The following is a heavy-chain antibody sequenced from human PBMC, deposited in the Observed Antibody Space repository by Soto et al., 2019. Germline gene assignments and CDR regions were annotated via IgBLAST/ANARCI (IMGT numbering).Heavy chain of an antibody. Sequence: ASVKVSCKASGYTFTSYDINWVRQAPGQGLEWVGWINPTSEYTAHAQKFQGRVTLTREISTATAYMELSSLTSEDTAVYYCARVDSNSLYYYYGMDVWGQGTTVTVSS. V-gene: IGHV1-8*01. CDR1: GYTFTSYD. D-gene: IGHD4-4*01. J-gene: IGHJ6*02. CDR2: INPTSEYT. CDR3: ARVDSNSLYYYYGMDV.